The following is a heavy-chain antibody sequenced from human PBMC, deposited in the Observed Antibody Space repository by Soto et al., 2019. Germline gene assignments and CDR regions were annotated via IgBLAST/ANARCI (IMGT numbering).Heavy chain of an antibody. CDR3: ARGTHLKWGIYYYYGMDV. V-gene: IGHV4-34*01. Sequence: SETLSLTCAVYDGSFSGYYWSWIRQPPGKGLEWIGEINHSGSTNYNPSLKSRVTISVDTSKNQFSLKLSSVTAADTAVYYCARGTHLKWGIYYYYGMDVWGQGTTVTVS. J-gene: IGHJ6*02. D-gene: IGHD2-8*01. CDR2: INHSGST. CDR1: DGSFSGYY.